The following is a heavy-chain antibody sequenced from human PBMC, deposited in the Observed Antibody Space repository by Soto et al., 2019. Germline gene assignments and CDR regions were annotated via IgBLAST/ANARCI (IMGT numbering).Heavy chain of an antibody. V-gene: IGHV3-7*01. Sequence: GWSLILSCGASGITFSRCLMSWVRQAPGKGLEWVASISQDGTDTDYVDSVKGRFAISRDNPKNSLYLQMNSLRADDTAVYYCEIYRTVVKLRGMDFWGQGPTVTAAS. J-gene: IGHJ6*01. CDR2: ISQDGTDT. CDR1: GITFSRCL. D-gene: IGHD2-15*01. CDR3: EIYRTVVKLRGMDF.